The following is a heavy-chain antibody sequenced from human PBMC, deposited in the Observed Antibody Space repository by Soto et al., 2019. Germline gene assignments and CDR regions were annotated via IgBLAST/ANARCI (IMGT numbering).Heavy chain of an antibody. CDR1: GFTFSSYA. J-gene: IGHJ4*02. CDR2: ISSNGGST. V-gene: IGHV3-64*01. Sequence: GGSLRLSCAASGFTFSSYAMHWVRQAPGKGLEYVSAISSNGGSTYYANSVKGSFTISRDNSKNTLYLQMGSLRAEDMAVYYCARSHLTYGGWYLDELGYWGQGTLVTVSS. CDR3: ARSHLTYGGWYLDELGY. D-gene: IGHD6-19*01.